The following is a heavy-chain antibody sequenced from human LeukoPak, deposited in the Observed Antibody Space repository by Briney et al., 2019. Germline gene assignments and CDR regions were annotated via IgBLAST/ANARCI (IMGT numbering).Heavy chain of an antibody. J-gene: IGHJ4*02. Sequence: GASVKVSCKASGYTFTSYDINWVRQAPGQGLEWMGWINPNSGGTNYAQKFQGRVTMTRDTSISTAYMELSRLRSDDTAVYYCARAKPYYYDSSGFDYWGQGTLVTVSS. V-gene: IGHV1-2*02. CDR3: ARAKPYYYDSSGFDY. CDR2: INPNSGGT. D-gene: IGHD3-22*01. CDR1: GYTFTSYD.